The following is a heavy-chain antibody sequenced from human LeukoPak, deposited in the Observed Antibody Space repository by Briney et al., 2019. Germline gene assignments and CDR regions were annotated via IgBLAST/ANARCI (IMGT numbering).Heavy chain of an antibody. Sequence: GGSLRLSCAASGFTFSSYGMHWVRQAPGKGLEWVAVISYDGSNKYYADSVKGRFTISRDNSKNTLYLQMNSLRAEDTAVYYCAKDWYFVGYYDFWSGYYTFDYWGQGTLVTVSS. CDR2: ISYDGSNK. D-gene: IGHD3-3*01. CDR3: AKDWYFVGYYDFWSGYYTFDY. CDR1: GFTFSSYG. V-gene: IGHV3-30*18. J-gene: IGHJ4*02.